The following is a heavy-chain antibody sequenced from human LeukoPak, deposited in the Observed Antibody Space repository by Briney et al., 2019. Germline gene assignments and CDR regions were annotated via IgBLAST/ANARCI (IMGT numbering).Heavy chain of an antibody. CDR2: IYYSGST. D-gene: IGHD3-16*01. J-gene: IGHJ3*02. V-gene: IGHV4-61*01. Sequence: SETLSLTCTVSGGSVSSGSYYWSWIRQPPGKGLEWIGYIYYSGSTNYSPSLKSRVTISVDTSKNQFSLKLSSVTAADTAVYYCARDLGEDAFDIWGQGTMVTVSS. CDR3: ARDLGEDAFDI. CDR1: GGSVSSGSYY.